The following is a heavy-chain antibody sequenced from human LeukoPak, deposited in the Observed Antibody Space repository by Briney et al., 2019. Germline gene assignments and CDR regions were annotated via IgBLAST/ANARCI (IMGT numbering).Heavy chain of an antibody. CDR1: GGSISSGGYY. CDR3: ARDRGWGHSGSYLFQY. CDR2: IYYSGST. D-gene: IGHD1-26*01. Sequence: PSETLSLTCTVSGGSISSGGYYWSWIRQHPGKGLEWIGYIYYSGSTYYNPSLKSRVTISVDTSKNQFSLKLSSVTAADTAVYYCARDRGWGHSGSYLFQYWGQGTLVTVSS. J-gene: IGHJ4*02. V-gene: IGHV4-31*03.